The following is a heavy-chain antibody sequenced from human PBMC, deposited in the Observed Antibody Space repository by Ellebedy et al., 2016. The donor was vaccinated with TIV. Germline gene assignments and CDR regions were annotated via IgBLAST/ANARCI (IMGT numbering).Heavy chain of an antibody. CDR3: AKGHYYDSSGAYSYEDH. Sequence: GGSLRLSCAASGFTVSSSYMSWVRQAPGKGLEWVAIISYDGNNKYYGDSVKGRFTISRDNSKNTLDLQMNSLRTEDTAMYYCAKGHYYDSSGAYSYEDHWGQGTLVTVSS. J-gene: IGHJ4*02. CDR2: ISYDGNNK. D-gene: IGHD3-22*01. V-gene: IGHV3-30*18. CDR1: GFTVSSSY.